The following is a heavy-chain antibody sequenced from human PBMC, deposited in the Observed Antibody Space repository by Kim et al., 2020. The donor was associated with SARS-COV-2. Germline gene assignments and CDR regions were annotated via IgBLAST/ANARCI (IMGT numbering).Heavy chain of an antibody. D-gene: IGHD3-10*01. CDR3: ARDQDTTMVRDYYYGMDV. Sequence: GGSLRLSCAASGFTFSSYSMNWVRQAPGKGLEWVSSISSSSSYIYYADSVKGRFTISRDNAKNSLYLQMNSLRAEDTAVYYCARDQDTTMVRDYYYGMDVWGQGTTVTVSS. V-gene: IGHV3-21*01. J-gene: IGHJ6*02. CDR1: GFTFSSYS. CDR2: ISSSSSYI.